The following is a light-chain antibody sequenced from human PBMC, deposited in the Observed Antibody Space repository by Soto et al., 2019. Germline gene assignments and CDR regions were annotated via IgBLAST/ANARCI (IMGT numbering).Light chain of an antibody. J-gene: IGKJ2*01. Sequence: DVVLTQSPLSLPVTLGQPASISCRSSQSFVHGDGTTYLNWFHERPGQSPRRLMYRVSNRDYGEPDRLSGSVVGTDLTLKLSRVEDEDVGISYCMPGTTGYTFGQGYKLEI. V-gene: IGKV2-30*02. CDR3: MPGTTGYT. CDR1: QSFVHGDGTTY. CDR2: RVS.